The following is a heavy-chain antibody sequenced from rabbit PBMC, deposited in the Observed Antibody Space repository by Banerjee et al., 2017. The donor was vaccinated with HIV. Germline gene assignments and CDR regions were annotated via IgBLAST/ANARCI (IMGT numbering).Heavy chain of an antibody. V-gene: IGHV1S47*01. J-gene: IGHJ4*01. CDR2: ISTGSGST. CDR3: VREINYAFDL. CDR1: GSDISSNA. D-gene: IGHD2-1*01. Sequence: QEQLVESGGGLVQPEGSLTLTCKASGSDISSNAMCWVRQAPGKGLELIACISTGSGSTYYASWAKGRFTISRSTSLNTVTLQLNSLTAADTATYFCVREINYAFDLWGQGTLVTVS.